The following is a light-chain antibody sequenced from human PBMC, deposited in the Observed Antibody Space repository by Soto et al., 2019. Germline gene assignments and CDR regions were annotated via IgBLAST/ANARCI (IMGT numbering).Light chain of an antibody. J-gene: IGKJ1*01. CDR2: GAS. Sequence: EIVMTQSPATLSVSPGERATLSCRASQSVSSNLAWYQQKPGQAPRLLIYGASTRATGIPARFSGSGSGTEFTLTISSLQSEDFAVYCCQQYNNWPVGKTFGQGTKVEIK. V-gene: IGKV3-15*01. CDR3: QQYNNWPVGKT. CDR1: QSVSSN.